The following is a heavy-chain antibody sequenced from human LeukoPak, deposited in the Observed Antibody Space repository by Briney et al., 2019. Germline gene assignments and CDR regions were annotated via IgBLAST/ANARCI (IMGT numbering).Heavy chain of an antibody. D-gene: IGHD1-14*01. V-gene: IGHV1-8*01. J-gene: IGHJ6*03. CDR2: MNPNSGNT. CDR1: GYTFTSYD. Sequence: GASVKVSCKASGYTFTSYDINWVRQATGRGLEWMGWMNPNSGNTGYAQKFQGRVTMTRNTSISTAYMELSSLRSEDTAVYYCARGRAHRRYYCMDVWGKGTTVTVSS. CDR3: ARGRAHRRYYCMDV.